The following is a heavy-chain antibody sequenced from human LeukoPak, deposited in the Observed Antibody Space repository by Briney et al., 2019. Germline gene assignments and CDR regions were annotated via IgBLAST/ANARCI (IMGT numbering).Heavy chain of an antibody. CDR2: IYYSGST. CDR1: VDSISISSYY. V-gene: IGHV4-39*01. Sequence: PSETLCHSSTLPVDSISISSYYNGSTRQPPGKGLEWIGSIYYSGSTYYDPSLPSRVTISVDTSKNQFSLKLSSVTAADTAVYFCARGPGYYDSTTIDYWGQGTLVTVSS. J-gene: IGHJ4*02. CDR3: ARGPGYYDSTTIDY. D-gene: IGHD3-22*01.